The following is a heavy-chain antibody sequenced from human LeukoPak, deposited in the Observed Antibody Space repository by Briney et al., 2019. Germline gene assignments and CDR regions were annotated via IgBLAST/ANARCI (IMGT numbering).Heavy chain of an antibody. CDR2: INHSGST. J-gene: IGHJ4*02. D-gene: IGHD1-26*01. CDR3: SRGGGSYRIVDS. Sequence: PSETLSLTCAVSGGSFSGYYWSWIRQPPGKGLEWIGEINHSGSTNYNPSLKSRVTISVDTSKNQFSLKLSSVTAADTAVYYCSRGGGSYRIVDSWGQGTLVTVSS. CDR1: GGSFSGYY. V-gene: IGHV4-34*01.